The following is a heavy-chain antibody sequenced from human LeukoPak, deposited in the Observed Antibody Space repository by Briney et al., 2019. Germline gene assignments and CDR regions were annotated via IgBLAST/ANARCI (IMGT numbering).Heavy chain of an antibody. CDR2: ISGSGGRT. Sequence: GGSLRLSCAASGFTFSSYATSWVRQAPGKGLEWVAAISGSGGRTYYADSVKGRFTISRDNSKNTLSLQMNSLRDEDTATYYCAKEVYCGRDCYNPGYGVDVWGQGTTVTVSS. CDR1: GFTFSSYA. V-gene: IGHV3-23*01. J-gene: IGHJ6*02. CDR3: AKEVYCGRDCYNPGYGVDV. D-gene: IGHD2-21*02.